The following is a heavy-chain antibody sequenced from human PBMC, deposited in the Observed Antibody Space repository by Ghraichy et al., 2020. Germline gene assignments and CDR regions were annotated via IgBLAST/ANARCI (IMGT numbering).Heavy chain of an antibody. J-gene: IGHJ4*02. D-gene: IGHD4-11*01. V-gene: IGHV3-74*03. CDR3: AGGDYSNSLAY. CDR1: VVTFNKYW. Sequence: ETLSLTCAASVVTFNKYWMHWVRQAPGKGLVWVSRINSDGSDTKYADSVKGRFTISRDNARNALFLQMNSLSAEDTALYYCAGGDYSNSLAYWGPGTLVTVSS. CDR2: INSDGSDT.